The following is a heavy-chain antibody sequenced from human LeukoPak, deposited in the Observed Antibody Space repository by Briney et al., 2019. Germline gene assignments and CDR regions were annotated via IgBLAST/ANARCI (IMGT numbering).Heavy chain of an antibody. CDR3: ARDLLGETGY. CDR1: GFTFSTYS. Sequence: PGGSLRLSCAASGFTFSTYSMNWVRQAPGKGLGWVSSIDRSSSYIYYPDSVKGRFTISRDNAKNSLYLQMNSLTTEDTAVYYCARDLLGETGYWGQGTLVTVSS. V-gene: IGHV3-21*01. J-gene: IGHJ4*02. CDR2: IDRSSSYI. D-gene: IGHD3-10*01.